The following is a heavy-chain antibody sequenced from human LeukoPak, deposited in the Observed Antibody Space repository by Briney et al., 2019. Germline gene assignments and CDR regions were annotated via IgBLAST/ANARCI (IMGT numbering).Heavy chain of an antibody. CDR2: IYYSGST. D-gene: IGHD3-9*01. Sequence: PSETLSLTCTFSGGSISSGDYYWSWIRQPPGKGPEWIGYIYYSGSTYYNPSLQSRVTISVDTSKNQFSLKLSSVTAADTAVYYCARESTYYDTLTGYLRPRYFDYWGQGTLVTVSS. CDR1: GGSISSGDYY. V-gene: IGHV4-30-4*08. J-gene: IGHJ4*02. CDR3: ARESTYYDTLTGYLRPRYFDY.